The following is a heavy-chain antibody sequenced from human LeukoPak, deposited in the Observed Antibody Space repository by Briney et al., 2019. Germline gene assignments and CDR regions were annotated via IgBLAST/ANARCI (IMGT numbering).Heavy chain of an antibody. J-gene: IGHJ4*02. CDR2: INHSGST. Sequence: SETLSLTCAVYGGSFSGYYWSWIRQPPGKGLEWIGEINHSGSTNYNPSLKSRVTISVDTSKNQFSLKLSSVTAADTAVYYCARGRSYRTDSSGYYFFDYWGQGTLVTVSS. D-gene: IGHD3-22*01. CDR1: GGSFSGYY. CDR3: ARGRSYRTDSSGYYFFDY. V-gene: IGHV4-34*01.